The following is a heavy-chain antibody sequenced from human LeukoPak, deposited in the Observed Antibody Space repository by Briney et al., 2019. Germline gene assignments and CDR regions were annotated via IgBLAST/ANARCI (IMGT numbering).Heavy chain of an antibody. CDR1: GYTFTSFG. Sequence: ASVKVSCKASGYTFTSFGISWLRQAPGQELEWMGWISARNGNINYAQKFQGRVTMTTDTSTSTAYMELRSLRSDDTAVYYCARDNGGAYYFDTSAYYHNDAFDIWGQGTMVTVSS. J-gene: IGHJ3*02. D-gene: IGHD3-22*01. CDR3: ARDNGGAYYFDTSAYYHNDAFDI. CDR2: ISARNGNI. V-gene: IGHV1-18*01.